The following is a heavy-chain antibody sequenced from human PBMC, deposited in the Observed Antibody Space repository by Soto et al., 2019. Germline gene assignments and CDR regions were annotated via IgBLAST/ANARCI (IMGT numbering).Heavy chain of an antibody. D-gene: IGHD1-1*01. CDR1: GYTFTGYY. Sequence: ASVKVSCKASGYTFTGYYMHWVRQAPGQGLEWMGWINPNSGGTNYAQKFQGRVTMTRNTLYLQVNSLRAEDTGVYYCARDLWNNGCFYFWGQGTLVTVSS. V-gene: IGHV1-2*02. CDR2: INPNSGGT. CDR3: ARDLWNNGCFYF. J-gene: IGHJ4*02.